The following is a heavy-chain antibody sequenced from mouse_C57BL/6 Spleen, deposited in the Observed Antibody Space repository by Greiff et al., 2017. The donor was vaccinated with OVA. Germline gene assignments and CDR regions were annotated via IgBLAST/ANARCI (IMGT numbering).Heavy chain of an antibody. V-gene: IGHV1-82*01. CDR2: IYPGDGDT. CDR1: GYAFSSSW. D-gene: IGHD2-4*01. CDR3: ARWDYDGWFAY. J-gene: IGHJ3*01. Sequence: VKLQESGPELVKPGASVKISCKASGYAFSSSWMNWVKQRPGKGLEWIGRIYPGDGDTNYNGKFKGKATLTADKSSSTAYMQLSSLTSEDSAVYFCARWDYDGWFAYWGQGTLVTVSA.